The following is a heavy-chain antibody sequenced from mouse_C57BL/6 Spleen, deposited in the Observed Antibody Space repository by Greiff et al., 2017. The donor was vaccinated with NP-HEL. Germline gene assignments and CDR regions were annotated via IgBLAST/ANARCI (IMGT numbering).Heavy chain of an antibody. CDR3: ARRTHSAWFAY. J-gene: IGHJ3*01. D-gene: IGHD1-2*01. CDR1: GYTFTDYN. V-gene: IGHV1-18*01. Sequence: EVQLQQSGPELVKPGASVKIPCKASGYTFTDYNMDWVKQSPGKSLEWIGDINPNNGGTIYNQKFTGKATLTVDKSSSTAYMELRSLTSEDTAVYYCARRTHSAWFAYWGQGTLVTVSA. CDR2: INPNNGGT.